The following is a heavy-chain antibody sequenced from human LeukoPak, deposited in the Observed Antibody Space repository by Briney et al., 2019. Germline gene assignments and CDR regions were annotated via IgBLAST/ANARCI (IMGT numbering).Heavy chain of an antibody. Sequence: PSQTLSLTCPVSGGSISSAGYYWPWIRQPAGKGLEWIGRTYTSGYTNYNPSLKSRVTISVDTSKNQFSLKLSSVTAADTAVYYCARTSYDILTGYYSGGGPFDYWGQGTLVTVSS. J-gene: IGHJ4*02. CDR2: TYTSGYT. D-gene: IGHD3-9*01. CDR3: ARTSYDILTGYYSGGGPFDY. CDR1: GGSISSAGYY. V-gene: IGHV4-61*02.